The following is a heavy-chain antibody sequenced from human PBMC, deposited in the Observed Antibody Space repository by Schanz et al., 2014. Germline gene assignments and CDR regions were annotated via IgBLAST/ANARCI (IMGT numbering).Heavy chain of an antibody. Sequence: QVQLQESGPGLVKPSETLSLTCTVSGDSIGTYQWSWIRQPPGKGLEWIGYVYHSGVTTYKSSLKSRVRITVDKKKNHFSLKLNSVTAADTAVYYCARSTYDFWSAFDYWGQGILVAVSS. CDR1: GDSIGTYQ. V-gene: IGHV4-59*08. D-gene: IGHD3-3*01. CDR2: VYHSGVT. J-gene: IGHJ4*02. CDR3: ARSTYDFWSAFDY.